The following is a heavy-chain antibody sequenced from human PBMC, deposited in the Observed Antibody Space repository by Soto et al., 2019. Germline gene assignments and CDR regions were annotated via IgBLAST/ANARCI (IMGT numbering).Heavy chain of an antibody. CDR1: GYSFTSYW. D-gene: IGHD3-3*01. V-gene: IGHV5-51*01. Sequence: PGESLKISCKGSGYSFTSYWIGWVRQMPGKGLEWMGIIYPGDSDTRYSPSFQGQVTISADKSISTAYLRWSSLKASDTAMYYCARLRRITIFGVVIHFDYWGQGTLVTVSS. CDR2: IYPGDSDT. J-gene: IGHJ4*02. CDR3: ARLRRITIFGVVIHFDY.